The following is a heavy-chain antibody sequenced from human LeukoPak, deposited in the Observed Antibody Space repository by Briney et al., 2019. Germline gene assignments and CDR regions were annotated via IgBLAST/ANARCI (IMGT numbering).Heavy chain of an antibody. Sequence: GGSVRLSRVPSGFTFSSNAMYWVRQPPRKGLEYVSSISRKGGSTYYANSVKGRFTISRDNSRNTLFLQMGSLRAEDMAVYFCARDPSPPVGATESYWGQGTLVTVSS. CDR2: ISRKGGST. J-gene: IGHJ4*02. CDR1: GFTFSSNA. CDR3: ARDPSPPVGATESY. D-gene: IGHD1-26*01. V-gene: IGHV3-64*01.